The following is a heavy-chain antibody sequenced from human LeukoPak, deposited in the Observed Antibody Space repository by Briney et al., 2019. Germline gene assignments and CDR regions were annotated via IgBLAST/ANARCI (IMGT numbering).Heavy chain of an antibody. V-gene: IGHV1-18*04. CDR3: ARDGRQGYLSS. D-gene: IGHD3-16*02. CDR1: GYTFINYY. CDR2: ISAYNGNT. J-gene: IGHJ5*02. Sequence: ASVKVSCKASGYTFINYYMHWVRQAPGQGLEWMGWISAYNGNTNYAQKLQGRVTMTTDTSTSTAYMELRSLRSDDTAVYYCARDGRQGYLSSWGQGTLVIVSS.